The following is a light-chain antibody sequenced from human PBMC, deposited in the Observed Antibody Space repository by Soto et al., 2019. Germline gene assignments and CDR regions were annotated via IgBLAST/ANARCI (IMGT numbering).Light chain of an antibody. J-gene: IGKJ5*01. CDR2: HAS. Sequence: EIVLTQSPATLSLSPGERATLSCRASQSVSSYLAWYQQKPGQAPRLLIYHASNRATGIPARFSGSGSGTDFTLTISSLEPEDFAVYYCQQRSNWLLITFGQGTRLDIK. CDR3: QQRSNWLLIT. V-gene: IGKV3-11*01. CDR1: QSVSSY.